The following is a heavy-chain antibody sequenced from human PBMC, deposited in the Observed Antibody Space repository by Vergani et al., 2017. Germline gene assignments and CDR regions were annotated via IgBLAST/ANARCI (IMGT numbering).Heavy chain of an antibody. CDR1: GGSFSGYY. Sequence: QVQLQQWGAGLLKPSETLSLTCAVYGGSFSGYYWGWIRQPPGKGLEWIGTIYYSGTTYYNPSLKSRLTISVDTSKNEFSLKLSSLTAADTAVYYCARHVQVAGKACDIWGLGTMVFVSS. J-gene: IGHJ3*02. V-gene: IGHV4-34*01. CDR2: IYYSGTT. D-gene: IGHD6-19*01. CDR3: ARHVQVAGKACDI.